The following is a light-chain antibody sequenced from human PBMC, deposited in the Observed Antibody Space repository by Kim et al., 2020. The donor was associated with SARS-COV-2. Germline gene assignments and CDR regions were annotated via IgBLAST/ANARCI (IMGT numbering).Light chain of an antibody. Sequence: DIQMTQSPPSLSASVGDRVTISCRASQSISSYLSWFQQKPGRAPKFLMYATSTLGSGVPSRFIGSGSGTDFTLTINSLQQEDFATYYCQQTFSPPFTLRGGTTVDI. V-gene: IGKV1-39*01. CDR2: ATS. CDR3: QQTFSPPFT. J-gene: IGKJ4*01. CDR1: QSISSY.